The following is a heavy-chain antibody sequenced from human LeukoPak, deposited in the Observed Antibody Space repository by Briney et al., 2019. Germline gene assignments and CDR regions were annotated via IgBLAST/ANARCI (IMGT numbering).Heavy chain of an antibody. V-gene: IGHV3-7*01. CDR3: AREGAATGSSGWFDP. J-gene: IGHJ5*02. D-gene: IGHD6-13*01. Sequence: PGGSLRLSCAASGFTSSSYWMSWVRQAPGKGLEWVANIKQDGSEKYYVDSVKGRFTISRDNAKNSLYLQMNSLRAEDTAVYYCAREGAATGSSGWFDPWGQGTLVTVSS. CDR1: GFTSSSYW. CDR2: IKQDGSEK.